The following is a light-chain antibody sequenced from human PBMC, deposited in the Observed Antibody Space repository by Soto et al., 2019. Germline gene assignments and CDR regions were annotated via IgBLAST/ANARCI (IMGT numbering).Light chain of an antibody. V-gene: IGLV2-14*01. CDR3: SSYTSSSTRV. CDR1: SSDVGGYNY. J-gene: IGLJ1*01. CDR2: EVS. Sequence: QSALTQPASVSGSPGPSITISCTGTSSDVGGYNYVSWYQQHPGKAPKLMIYEVSNRPSGVANRFSGSKSGNTASRTISGLQAEDEADYYCSSYTSSSTRVFVTGTKLTVL.